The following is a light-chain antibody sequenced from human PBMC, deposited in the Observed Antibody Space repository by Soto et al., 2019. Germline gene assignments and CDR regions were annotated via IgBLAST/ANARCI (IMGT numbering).Light chain of an antibody. CDR2: EIN. CDR3: SSYAVRNNGVA. J-gene: IGLJ2*01. Sequence: QSVLTQPPSASGSPGQSVSISCTGTSSDVGAYDYVSWYQQHPGKAPKLMIYEINKRPSGVPDRFSASKSGNTASVTVSGLEAEDEADYYCSSYAVRNNGVAFGGRTKVTLL. CDR1: SSDVGAYDY. V-gene: IGLV2-8*01.